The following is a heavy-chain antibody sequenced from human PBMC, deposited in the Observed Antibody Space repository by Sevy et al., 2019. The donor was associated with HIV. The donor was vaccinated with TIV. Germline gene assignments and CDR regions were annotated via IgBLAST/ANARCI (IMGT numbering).Heavy chain of an antibody. CDR2: ITSSGSHM. CDR1: GFTFSIYS. V-gene: IGHV3-21*01. CDR3: ASILRTWDDY. Sequence: GGSLRLSCAASGFTFSIYSMNWVRQSPGKGLEWVSSITSSGSHMFYADSVKGRFTISRYNARNSLYLQMNSLRAEDTAVYYCASILRTWDDYWGQGTLVTVSS. J-gene: IGHJ4*02. D-gene: IGHD3-9*01.